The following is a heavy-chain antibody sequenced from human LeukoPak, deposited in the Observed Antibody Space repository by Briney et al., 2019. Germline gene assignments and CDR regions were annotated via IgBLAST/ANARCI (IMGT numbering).Heavy chain of an antibody. V-gene: IGHV3-23*01. CDR3: ATDRNSGKYYDY. CDR1: GFTFSSYA. J-gene: IGHJ4*02. Sequence: GGSLRLSCAASGFTFSSYAMSWVRQAPGKGLEWVSAISGSGGSTYYADSVKGRFTISRDNAKNTLYLQMNSLRAEDTAVYYCATDRNSGKYYDYWGQGTLVTVSS. D-gene: IGHD1-26*01. CDR2: ISGSGGST.